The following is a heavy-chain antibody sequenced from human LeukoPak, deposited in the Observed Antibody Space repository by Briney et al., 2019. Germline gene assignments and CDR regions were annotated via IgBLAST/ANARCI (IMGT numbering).Heavy chain of an antibody. J-gene: IGHJ6*04. Sequence: GGSLRLSCAASGFTFNYYGMNWVRQAPGKGLEWVSFISSSRDDIYYADSVKGRFTISRDNAKNSLYLQMNSLRAEDTAVYYCAELGITMIGGVWGKGTTVTISS. D-gene: IGHD3-10*02. V-gene: IGHV3-21*01. CDR2: ISSSRDDI. CDR3: AELGITMIGGV. CDR1: GFTFNYYG.